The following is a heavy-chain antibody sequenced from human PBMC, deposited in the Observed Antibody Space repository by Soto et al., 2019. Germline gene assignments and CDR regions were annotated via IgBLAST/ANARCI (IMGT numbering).Heavy chain of an antibody. D-gene: IGHD2-2*01. CDR2: ISSSSSYI. CDR1: GFTFSSYS. V-gene: IGHV3-21*01. CDR3: ARQHCSSTSCYVRYFDY. J-gene: IGHJ4*02. Sequence: GSLRLSCAASGFTFSSYSMNWVRQAPGKGLEWVSSISSSSSYIYYADSVKGRFTISRDNAKNSLYLQMNSLRAEDTAVYYCARQHCSSTSCYVRYFDYWGQGTLVTVSS.